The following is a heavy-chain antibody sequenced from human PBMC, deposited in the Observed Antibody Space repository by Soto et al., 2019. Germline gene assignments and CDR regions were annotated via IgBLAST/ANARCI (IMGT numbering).Heavy chain of an antibody. CDR1: GGTFSSYA. D-gene: IGHD3-22*01. CDR3: ASHYDSSGYYYRGLDY. CDR2: TIPIFGTA. J-gene: IGHJ4*02. Sequence: QVQLVQSGAEVKKPGSSVKVSCKASGGTFSSYAISWVRQAPGQGLEWMGGTIPIFGTADYAQKFQGRVTITSADSTSTGNMELSSLRSEDTAVYYCASHYDSSGYYYRGLDYWGQGTLVTVSS. V-gene: IGHV1-69*05.